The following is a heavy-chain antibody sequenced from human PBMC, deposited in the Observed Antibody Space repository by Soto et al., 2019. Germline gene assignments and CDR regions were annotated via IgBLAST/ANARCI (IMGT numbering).Heavy chain of an antibody. J-gene: IGHJ4*02. CDR2: INHSGST. Sequence: TLSLTCAVYGGSFSGYYWSWIRQPPGKGLEWIGEINHSGSTNYNPSLKSRVTISVDTSKNQFSLKLSSVTAADTAVYYCARKDKYYDFWSGPWGQGTLVTVSS. V-gene: IGHV4-34*01. CDR3: ARKDKYYDFWSGP. D-gene: IGHD3-3*01. CDR1: GGSFSGYY.